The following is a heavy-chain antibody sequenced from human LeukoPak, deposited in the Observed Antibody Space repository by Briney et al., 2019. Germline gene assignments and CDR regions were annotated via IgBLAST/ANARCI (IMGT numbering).Heavy chain of an antibody. CDR2: IYYSGST. Sequence: SETLSLTGTVSGGSISSYYWSWIRQPPGKGLEWIGYIYYSGSTNYNPSLKSRVTISVDTSKNQFSLKLSSVTAADTAVYYCARYYDSSGYYLGWYFDYWGQGTLVTVSS. CDR1: GGSISSYY. V-gene: IGHV4-59*01. D-gene: IGHD3-22*01. CDR3: ARYYDSSGYYLGWYFDY. J-gene: IGHJ4*02.